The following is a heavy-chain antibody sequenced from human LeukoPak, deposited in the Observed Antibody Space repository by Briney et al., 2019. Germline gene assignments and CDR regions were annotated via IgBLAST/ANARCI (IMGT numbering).Heavy chain of an antibody. CDR3: AREGVDTAMVTGRYYYYMDV. V-gene: IGHV4-4*07. D-gene: IGHD5-18*01. CDR1: GGSISSYY. J-gene: IGHJ6*03. Sequence: SETLSLTCTVSGGSISSYYWSWIRQPAGKGLEWIGRIYTSGSTNYNPSLKSRVTMSVDTSKNQFSLKLSSVTAADTAVYYCAREGVDTAMVTGRYYYYMDVWGKGTTVTVSS. CDR2: IYTSGST.